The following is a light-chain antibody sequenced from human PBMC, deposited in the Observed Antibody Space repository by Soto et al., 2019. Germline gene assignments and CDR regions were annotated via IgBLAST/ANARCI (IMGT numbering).Light chain of an antibody. Sequence: QSGLTQPPSVSGSPGQTVTISCTGTSSDVGSYNRVSWYQQPPGTAPKLMIYEVSNRPSGVPDRFSGSKSGNTASLTISGLQAEDEADYYCSSYTSSSTYVFGTGTKATV. V-gene: IGLV2-18*02. CDR2: EVS. J-gene: IGLJ1*01. CDR3: SSYTSSSTYV. CDR1: SSDVGSYNR.